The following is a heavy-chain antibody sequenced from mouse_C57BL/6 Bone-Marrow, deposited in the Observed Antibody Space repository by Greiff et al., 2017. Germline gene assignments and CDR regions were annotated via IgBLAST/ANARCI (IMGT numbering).Heavy chain of an antibody. J-gene: IGHJ1*03. V-gene: IGHV1-59*01. CDR2: IDPSDSYT. Sequence: VQLQQPGAELVRPGTSVKLSCKASGYTFTSYWMHWVKQRPGQGLEWIGVIDPSDSYTNYNQKFKGKATLTVDTSSSTAYMQLSSLTSEDSAVYYCARDYYGSSYWYFDVWGTGTTVTVSS. D-gene: IGHD1-1*01. CDR1: GYTFTSYW. CDR3: ARDYYGSSYWYFDV.